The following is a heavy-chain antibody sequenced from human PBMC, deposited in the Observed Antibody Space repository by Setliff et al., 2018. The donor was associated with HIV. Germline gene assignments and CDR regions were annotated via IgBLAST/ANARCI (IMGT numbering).Heavy chain of an antibody. CDR2: IYTDGST. J-gene: IGHJ4*02. CDR1: GGSITSGNYF. CDR3: ASVSIYSSSWYPRGVFDY. Sequence: SETLSLTCTVSGGSITSGNYFWTWIRQPAGKGLEWIGHIYTDGSTNYNPSFRSRVTISVDSSKNQFSLKLSSVTAADTAVYYCASVSIYSSSWYPRGVFDYWGQGTLVTVSS. D-gene: IGHD6-13*01. V-gene: IGHV4-61*09.